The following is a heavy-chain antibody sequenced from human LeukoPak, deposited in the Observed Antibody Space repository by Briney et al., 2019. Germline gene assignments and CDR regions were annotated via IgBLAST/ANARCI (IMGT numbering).Heavy chain of an antibody. J-gene: IGHJ3*02. CDR3: ARQKRSHYDGTSYSFLNVFDI. Sequence: SETLSLTCTVSGGSISSSSYFWGWIRQPPGKGLEWIGGIYYTGKTYYNPSLKSRVAISADTSKNQFSLRLTSVTAADTTVYYCARQKRSHYDGTSYSFLNVFDIWGQGTMVTVSS. V-gene: IGHV4-39*01. CDR2: IYYTGKT. CDR1: GGSISSSSYF. D-gene: IGHD3-22*01.